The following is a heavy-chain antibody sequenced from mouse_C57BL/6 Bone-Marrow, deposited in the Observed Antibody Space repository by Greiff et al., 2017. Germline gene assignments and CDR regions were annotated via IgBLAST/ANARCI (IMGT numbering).Heavy chain of an antibody. CDR3: ARSDYGSSYWFAY. CDR2: INPGSGGT. V-gene: IGHV1-54*01. D-gene: IGHD1-1*01. Sequence: VKVVESGAELVRPGTSVKVSCKASGYAFTNYLIEWVKQRPGQGLEWIGVINPGSGGTNYNEKFKGKATLTADKSSSTAYMQLSSLTSEDSAVYFCARSDYGSSYWFAYWGQGTLVTVSA. CDR1: GYAFTNYL. J-gene: IGHJ3*01.